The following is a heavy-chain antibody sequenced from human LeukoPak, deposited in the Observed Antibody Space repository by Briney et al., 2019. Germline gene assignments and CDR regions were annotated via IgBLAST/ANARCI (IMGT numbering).Heavy chain of an antibody. CDR3: AITGGPYDFWSGDFDY. CDR1: GYTFSDDY. J-gene: IGHJ4*02. CDR2: IRPNSGGT. Sequence: GASVKVSCKAYGYTFSDDYMHWVRQAPGQGLEWMGWIRPNSGGTHFAQKLQGRFTMTRDASISTAYMELSRLRTDDTAIYYCAITGGPYDFWSGDFDYWGQGTLVTVSS. V-gene: IGHV1-2*02. D-gene: IGHD3-3*01.